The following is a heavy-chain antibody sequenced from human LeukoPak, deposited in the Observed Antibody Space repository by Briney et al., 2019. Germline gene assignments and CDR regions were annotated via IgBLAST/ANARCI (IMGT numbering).Heavy chain of an antibody. CDR1: GFTFSTYA. CDR3: ASHTVSNNAMDV. CDR2: ISYDGSDK. V-gene: IGHV3-30*14. Sequence: PGGSLRLSCAASGFTFSTYAMHWVRQAPGKGLEWVAVISYDGSDKFYPDSVKGRFTISRDNSKNTLYLQMNSLRAEDTAVYYCASHTVSNNAMDVWGQGTTVTVSS. D-gene: IGHD4-17*01. J-gene: IGHJ6*02.